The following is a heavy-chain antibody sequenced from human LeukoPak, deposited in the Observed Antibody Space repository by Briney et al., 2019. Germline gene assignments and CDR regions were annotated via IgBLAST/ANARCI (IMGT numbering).Heavy chain of an antibody. Sequence: PGGSLRLSCAASGFTFSSYSMNWVRQAPGKGLEWVASISSSSSYIYYADSVKGRFTISRDNAKNSLYLQMNSLRAEDTAVYYCARWGIAVAGIYFDYWGQGTLVTVSS. CDR1: GFTFSSYS. D-gene: IGHD6-19*01. J-gene: IGHJ4*02. V-gene: IGHV3-21*01. CDR3: ARWGIAVAGIYFDY. CDR2: ISSSSSYI.